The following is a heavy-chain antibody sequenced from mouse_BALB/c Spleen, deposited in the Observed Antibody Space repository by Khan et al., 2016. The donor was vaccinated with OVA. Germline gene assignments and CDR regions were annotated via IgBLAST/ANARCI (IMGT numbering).Heavy chain of an antibody. Sequence: QIQLVQSGPELKKPGETVKISCKASGYTLTNYGMNWVKQAPGKGLKWMGWINTYTGEPTYAEDFKGRIAFSLETSASTAYLQLNNLKNEDTATYCCARSNGNYWFAYWGQGTLVTVSA. CDR2: INTYTGEP. J-gene: IGHJ3*01. CDR3: ARSNGNYWFAY. D-gene: IGHD2-1*01. V-gene: IGHV9-3-1*01. CDR1: GYTLTNYG.